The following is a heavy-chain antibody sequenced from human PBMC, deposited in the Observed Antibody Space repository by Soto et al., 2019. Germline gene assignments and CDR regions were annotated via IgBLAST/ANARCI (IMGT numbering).Heavy chain of an antibody. Sequence: SETLSLTCTVSGGSISSGGYYWSWIRQHPGKGLEWIGYIYYSGSTYYNPSLKSRVTISVDTSKNQFSLKLSSVTAADTAVYYCARDQVGVALQPEGRFDYWGQGTLVTVSS. CDR1: GGSISSGGYY. CDR2: IYYSGST. V-gene: IGHV4-31*03. CDR3: ARDQVGVALQPEGRFDY. J-gene: IGHJ4*02. D-gene: IGHD1-1*01.